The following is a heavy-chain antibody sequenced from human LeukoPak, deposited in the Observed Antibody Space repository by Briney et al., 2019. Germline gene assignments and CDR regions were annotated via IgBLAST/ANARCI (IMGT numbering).Heavy chain of an antibody. CDR2: IKEDGSEK. V-gene: IGHV3-7*01. CDR3: ARGATLYY. CDR1: GFPFSSSW. D-gene: IGHD2/OR15-2a*01. J-gene: IGHJ4*02. Sequence: GGSLRLSCAASGFPFSSSWMSWVRQAPGKGLGWVANIKEDGSEKYYVDSVKGRFTISRDNDKKSLYLQMNSLRVEDTAVYYCARGATLYYWGQGTLVTVSS.